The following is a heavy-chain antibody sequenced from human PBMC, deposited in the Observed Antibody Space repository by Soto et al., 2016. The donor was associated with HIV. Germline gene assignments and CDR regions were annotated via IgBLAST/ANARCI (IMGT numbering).Heavy chain of an antibody. D-gene: IGHD1-26*01. J-gene: IGHJ4*02. CDR3: ARDQGIVGATHFEF. V-gene: IGHV3-21*06. CDR2: ITRDTDSI. Sequence: EVQLVESGGGLAKPGGSLRLSCAASGFTVSSYSMNWVRQAPGKGLEWVSSITRDTDSIYYADSVKGRFTISRDNAKNSLYLQMNSLRAEDSAVYYCARDQGIVGATHFEFWGQGTLVTVSS. CDR1: GFTVSSYS.